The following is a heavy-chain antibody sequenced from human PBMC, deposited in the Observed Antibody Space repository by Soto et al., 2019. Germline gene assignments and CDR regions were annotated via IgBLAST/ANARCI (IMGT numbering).Heavy chain of an antibody. Sequence: EVRLVESGGGLVQPGRSLRLSWEASGFIFDDYAMHWVRQAPGKGLEWVSGISWNSVSVDYVDSVKDRFNISRDNAKNSLYLQMNSLRPEDTALYYCVKDMGNWFDPWGQGTLVTVSS. CDR3: VKDMGNWFDP. J-gene: IGHJ5*02. CDR2: ISWNSVSV. CDR1: GFIFDDYA. V-gene: IGHV3-9*01.